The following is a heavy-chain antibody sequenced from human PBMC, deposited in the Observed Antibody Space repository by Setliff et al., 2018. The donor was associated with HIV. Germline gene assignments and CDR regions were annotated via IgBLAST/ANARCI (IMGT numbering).Heavy chain of an antibody. CDR3: AREDSSWYGSLDY. Sequence: PGGSLRLSCAASGFTVSSNYMSWVRQAPGKGLEWVSVIYSGGSTYYADSVKGRFTISRDNSKNTLYLRMNSLRAEDTAVYFCAREDSSWYGSLDYWGQGTPVTVS. CDR2: IYSGGST. J-gene: IGHJ4*02. D-gene: IGHD6-13*01. CDR1: GFTVSSNY. V-gene: IGHV3-53*01.